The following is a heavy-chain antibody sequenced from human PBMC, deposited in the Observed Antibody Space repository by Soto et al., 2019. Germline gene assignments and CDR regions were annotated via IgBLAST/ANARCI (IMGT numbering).Heavy chain of an antibody. CDR2: ISYDGDNE. Sequence: QVQLVESGGGVVQPGRSLRISCAASGFTFSNYAMHWVRQAPGKGLEWLAIISYDGDNEYSSDSVRGRFTISRDNSKNTLYLQTNNLRDEDTAVYYCAKDGGQVYCNSPGCAAKHFDYWGQGTLVTVSS. D-gene: IGHD2-2*01. V-gene: IGHV3-30*18. CDR1: GFTFSNYA. J-gene: IGHJ4*02. CDR3: AKDGGQVYCNSPGCAAKHFDY.